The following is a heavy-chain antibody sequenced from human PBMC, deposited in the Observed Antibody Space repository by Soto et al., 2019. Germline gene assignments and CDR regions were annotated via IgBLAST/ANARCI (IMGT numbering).Heavy chain of an antibody. Sequence: EVQLVQSGGGLIRPGGSLRLSCVVSGFTVNSNYMAWVRQAPGKGPEWVSSIYGGGNIFYADPVKGRFTISRDTSKNTLYLQMDNLRADDTAVYYCARSGTGFDSWGQGSQVTVST. J-gene: IGHJ4*02. D-gene: IGHD1-7*01. CDR1: GFTVNSNY. V-gene: IGHV3-53*01. CDR3: ARSGTGFDS. CDR2: IYGGGNI.